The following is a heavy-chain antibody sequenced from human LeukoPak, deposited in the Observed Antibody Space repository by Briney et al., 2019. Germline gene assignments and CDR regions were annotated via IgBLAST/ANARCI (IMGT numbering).Heavy chain of an antibody. CDR1: GYTFTGYY. J-gene: IGHJ4*02. Sequence: GASVKVSCKASGYTFTGYYMHWVRQAPGQGLEWMGWINPNSGGTNYAQKFQGRVTMTRDTSISTAYMELSRLRSDDTAVYYCARDRWLTADDPVLKSDDYWGQGTLVTVSS. V-gene: IGHV1-2*02. CDR3: ARDRWLTADDPVLKSDDY. D-gene: IGHD4/OR15-4a*01. CDR2: INPNSGGT.